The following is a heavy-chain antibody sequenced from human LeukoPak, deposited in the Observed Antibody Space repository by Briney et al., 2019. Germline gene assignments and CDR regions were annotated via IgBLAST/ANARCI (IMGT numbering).Heavy chain of an antibody. J-gene: IGHJ4*02. D-gene: IGHD1-26*01. CDR1: GFTFSSYE. V-gene: IGHV3-48*03. CDR3: ARGGGRGSFFDY. CDR2: ISSSGSTI. Sequence: GGSLRLSCAASGFTFSSYEMDWVRQAPGKGLEWASYISSSGSTIYYADSVKGRFTISRDNAKNSLYLQMNSLRAEDTAVYYCARGGGRGSFFDYWGQGTLVTVSS.